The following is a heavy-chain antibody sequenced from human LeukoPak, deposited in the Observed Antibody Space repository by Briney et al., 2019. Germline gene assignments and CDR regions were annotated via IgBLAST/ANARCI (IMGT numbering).Heavy chain of an antibody. CDR2: INHNGNVN. V-gene: IGHV3-7*03. J-gene: IGHJ6*02. CDR1: GFTFSSYW. Sequence: QSGGFLRLSCAASGFTFSSYWMNWARQAPGKGLEWVASINHNGNVNYYVDSVKGRFTISRDNAKNSLYLQMSNLRAEDTAVYFCARGGGLDVWGQGATVTVSS. D-gene: IGHD3-16*01. CDR3: ARGGGLDV.